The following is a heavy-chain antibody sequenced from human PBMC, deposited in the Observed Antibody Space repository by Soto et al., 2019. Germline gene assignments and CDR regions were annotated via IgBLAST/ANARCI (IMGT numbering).Heavy chain of an antibody. Sequence: QVQLVQSGGGVVQPGRSLRLSCEASGFTFSNYGMHWVRQAPGKGLEWVSVRSYDEKDKFYVDSVKGRFTISRDSSRNTLYLQMNSLRTEDTGVYYCAKDRGPRVRGFDYWGQGTLVTVSS. D-gene: IGHD3-10*01. CDR2: RSYDEKDK. V-gene: IGHV3-30*18. J-gene: IGHJ4*02. CDR1: GFTFSNYG. CDR3: AKDRGPRVRGFDY.